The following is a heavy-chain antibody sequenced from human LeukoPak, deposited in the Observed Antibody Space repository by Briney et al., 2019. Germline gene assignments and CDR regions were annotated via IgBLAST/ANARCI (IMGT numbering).Heavy chain of an antibody. Sequence: GGSLRLSCAASGFTFSSYAMSWVRQAPGKGLEWVSAISGSGGSTYYADSVKGRLTISRDNSKNTLYLQMNSLRAEDTAVYYCAKGPEYYYDSSGYPPDAFDIWGQGTMVTVSS. CDR1: GFTFSSYA. J-gene: IGHJ3*02. V-gene: IGHV3-23*01. CDR3: AKGPEYYYDSSGYPPDAFDI. D-gene: IGHD3-22*01. CDR2: ISGSGGST.